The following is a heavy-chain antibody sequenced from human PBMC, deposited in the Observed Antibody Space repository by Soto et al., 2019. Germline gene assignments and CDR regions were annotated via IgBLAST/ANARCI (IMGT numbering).Heavy chain of an antibody. Sequence: GSLRLCCAASGXTFSSYSMSWVRQAPGKGLELVSAISGSGGSTYYADSVKGRFTISRDNSKNTLYLQMNSLRAEDTAVYYCAKEGIADENYFDYWGQGTLVTAPQ. CDR2: ISGSGGST. CDR1: GXTFSSYS. V-gene: IGHV3-23*01. CDR3: AKEGIADENYFDY. J-gene: IGHJ4*02. D-gene: IGHD6-13*01.